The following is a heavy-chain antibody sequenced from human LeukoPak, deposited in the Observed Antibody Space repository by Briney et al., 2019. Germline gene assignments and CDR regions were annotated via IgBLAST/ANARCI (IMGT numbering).Heavy chain of an antibody. CDR1: GYTFTSYG. D-gene: IGHD6-19*01. CDR2: ISGYNGNT. CDR3: AREGSSGWHEFDY. V-gene: IGHV1-18*01. J-gene: IGHJ4*02. Sequence: GASVKVSCKASGYTFTSYGINWVRQAPGQGLEWMGWISGYNGNTNHAQKLQGRVTMTTDTSTSTAYMELRSLRPDDTAVYYCAREGSSGWHEFDYWGQGTLVTVSS.